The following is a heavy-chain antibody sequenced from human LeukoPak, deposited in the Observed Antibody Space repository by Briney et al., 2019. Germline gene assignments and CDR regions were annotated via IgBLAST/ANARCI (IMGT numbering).Heavy chain of an antibody. Sequence: RASVKVSCKASGHTFTGYYMHWVRQAPGQGLEWMGWINPNSGGTNYAQKFQGRVTMTRDTSISTAYMELSRLRSDDTAVYYCARDKGGLVVVAATFDYWGQGTLVTVSS. D-gene: IGHD2-15*01. J-gene: IGHJ4*02. CDR1: GHTFTGYY. CDR2: INPNSGGT. CDR3: ARDKGGLVVVAATFDY. V-gene: IGHV1-2*02.